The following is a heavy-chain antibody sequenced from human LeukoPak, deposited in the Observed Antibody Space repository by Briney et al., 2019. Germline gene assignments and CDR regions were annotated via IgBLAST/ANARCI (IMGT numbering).Heavy chain of an antibody. D-gene: IGHD3-3*01. V-gene: IGHV5-51*01. CDR1: GSRFTSYW. CDR3: ARHGIYDFWSGYDYYFDY. CDR2: IYPGDSDT. J-gene: IGHJ4*02. Sequence: PGASLKISSKGSGSRFTSYWIGWVRQMPGKGLEWMGSIYPGDSDTRYSPSFQGQVTISADKSISTAYLQWSSLKASDTAMYYCARHGIYDFWSGYDYYFDYWGQGTLVTVSS.